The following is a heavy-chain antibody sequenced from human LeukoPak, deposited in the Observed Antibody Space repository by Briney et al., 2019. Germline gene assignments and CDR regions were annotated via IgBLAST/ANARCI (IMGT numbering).Heavy chain of an antibody. J-gene: IGHJ4*02. CDR1: GFIFSRSW. V-gene: IGHV3-74*01. D-gene: IGHD1-1*01. CDR2: ISSDGSDA. Sequence: GGSLRLSSAASGFIFSRSWIYWVRQVPGQGLVWVSRISSDGSDASYADSVEGRFAISRDSARNTLYLQMNSLRAEDTAVYYCARSRDNVLHYWGQGTLVTVSS. CDR3: ARSRDNVLHY.